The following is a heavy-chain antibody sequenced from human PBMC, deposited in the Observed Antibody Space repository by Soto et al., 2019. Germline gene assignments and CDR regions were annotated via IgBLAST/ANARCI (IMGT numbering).Heavy chain of an antibody. CDR2: IKQDGSEK. Sequence: PGGSLRLSCAASGFTFSSYWMSWVRQAPGKGLEWVANIKQDGSEKYYVDSVKGRFTISRDNAKNSLYLQMNSLRAEDTAVYYCARDGSYFDWLFDYWGQGTLVTVSS. V-gene: IGHV3-7*05. D-gene: IGHD3-9*01. J-gene: IGHJ4*02. CDR3: ARDGSYFDWLFDY. CDR1: GFTFSSYW.